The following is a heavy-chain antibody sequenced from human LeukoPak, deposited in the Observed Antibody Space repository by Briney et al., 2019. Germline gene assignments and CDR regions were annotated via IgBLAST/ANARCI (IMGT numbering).Heavy chain of an antibody. CDR3: ARDHGPTVAASPFYSYYMDV. V-gene: IGHV4-38-2*02. CDR2: IYYSGST. D-gene: IGHD2-15*01. CDR1: GYSITGDNY. J-gene: IGHJ6*03. Sequence: SETLSLTCSLYGYSITGDNYWGWIRQPPGKGLEWIGSIYYSGSTYYNPSLKSRVTISVDTSKNQFSLKLSSVTAADTAVYYCARDHGPTVAASPFYSYYMDVWGKGTTVTVSS.